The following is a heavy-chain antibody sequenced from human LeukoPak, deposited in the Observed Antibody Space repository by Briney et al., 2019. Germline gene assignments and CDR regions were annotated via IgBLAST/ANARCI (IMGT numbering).Heavy chain of an antibody. CDR2: IIPIFGTA. CDR3: ARDPYYGSGSYYYYYGMDV. Sequence: GASVKVSCKASVGTFSSYAISWVRHAPGQGLEWMGGIIPIFGTANYAQKFQGRVTITADESTSTAYMELSSLRSEDTAVYYCARDPYYGSGSYYYYYGMDVWGQGTTVTVSS. V-gene: IGHV1-69*13. J-gene: IGHJ6*02. CDR1: VGTFSSYA. D-gene: IGHD3-10*01.